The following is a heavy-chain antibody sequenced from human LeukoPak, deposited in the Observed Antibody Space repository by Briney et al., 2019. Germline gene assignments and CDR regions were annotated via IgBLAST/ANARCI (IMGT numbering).Heavy chain of an antibody. CDR2: ISMSGATT. V-gene: IGHV3-20*04. CDR1: GFRSGEYG. D-gene: IGHD1-26*01. CDR3: ARIDPVGRT. Sequence: PGDSLRLSCSGSGFRSGEYGMIWVRQPPGKGLQWVSGISMSGATTGYADSVKGRFTISRDNAKNFVYLQMDRLRAEDTALYYCARIDPVGRTWGQGTLVIVSA. J-gene: IGHJ4*02.